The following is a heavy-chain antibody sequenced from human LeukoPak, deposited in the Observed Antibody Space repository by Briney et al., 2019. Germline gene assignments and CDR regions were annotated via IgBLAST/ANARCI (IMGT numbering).Heavy chain of an antibody. CDR3: ARPGLNCSGGSCRNWFDP. CDR2: IYYSGST. CDR1: GGSISSSSYY. V-gene: IGHV4-39*01. D-gene: IGHD2-15*01. J-gene: IGHJ5*02. Sequence: PSETLSLTCTVSGGSISSSSYYWGWIRQPPGKGLEWIGSIYYSGSTYYNPSLKSRVTISVDTSKNQFSLKLSSVTAADTAVYYCARPGLNCSGGSCRNWFDPWGQGTLVTVSS.